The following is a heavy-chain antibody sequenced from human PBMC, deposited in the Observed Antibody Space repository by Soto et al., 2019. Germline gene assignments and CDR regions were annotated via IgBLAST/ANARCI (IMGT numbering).Heavy chain of an antibody. V-gene: IGHV3-53*01. CDR3: AKDLFGVPRGHAFDI. D-gene: IGHD3-10*01. J-gene: IGHJ3*02. Sequence: EVQLVESGGGLIQPGGSLRLSCAASGFTVSSNYMSWVRQAPGKGLEWVSVLYSGGSTYYADSVKGRFTISRDNSKNTLYLQMNSLRAEDTAVYYCAKDLFGVPRGHAFDIWGQGTMVTVSS. CDR1: GFTVSSNY. CDR2: LYSGGST.